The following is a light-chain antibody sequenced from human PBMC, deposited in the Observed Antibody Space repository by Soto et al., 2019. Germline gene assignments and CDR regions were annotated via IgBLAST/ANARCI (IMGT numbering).Light chain of an antibody. CDR3: QQYGSSPWT. CDR1: PSVTSNS. Sequence: VLAQCPGTLSLTPGERATLSCRASPSVTSNSLAWFQQKRGQAPRLLIYGASTRTTATPDRFTGSGSGTDFTLTISRLEPEDFAVYYCQQYGSSPWTFGQGTKVDI. CDR2: GAS. J-gene: IGKJ1*01. V-gene: IGKV3-20*01.